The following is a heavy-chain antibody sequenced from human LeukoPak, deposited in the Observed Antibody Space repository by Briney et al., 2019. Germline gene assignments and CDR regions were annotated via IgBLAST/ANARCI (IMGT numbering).Heavy chain of an antibody. CDR1: GGSISSYY. V-gene: IGHV4-4*07. Sequence: PSETLSLTCSVSGGSISSYYGSSSRQPGGRGLEWVGRIYTSGSTNYDPPLKSRVTMSVDTSKNQFSMKLSSVTAADKAVYYCATGYYDSSGYDVGCFAYCGQGTLVTVSS. CDR2: IYTSGST. CDR3: ATGYYDSSGYDVGCFAY. J-gene: IGHJ4*02. D-gene: IGHD3-22*01.